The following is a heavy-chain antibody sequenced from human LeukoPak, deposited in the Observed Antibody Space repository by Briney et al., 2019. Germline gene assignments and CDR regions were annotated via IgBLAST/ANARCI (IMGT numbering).Heavy chain of an antibody. D-gene: IGHD3-10*01. CDR2: IYYSGST. J-gene: IGHJ5*02. CDR3: ARRWFGEADWFDP. CDR1: GGSISSYY. Sequence: SETLSLTCTVSGGSISSYYWSWIRQPPGKGLEWIGYIYYSGSTNYNPSLKSRVTISLDTSKDQFSLKLSSVTAADTAVYYCARRWFGEADWFDPWGQGTLVTVSS. V-gene: IGHV4-59*08.